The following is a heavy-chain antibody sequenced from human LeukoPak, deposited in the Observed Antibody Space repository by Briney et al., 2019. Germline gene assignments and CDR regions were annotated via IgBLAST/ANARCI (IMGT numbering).Heavy chain of an antibody. D-gene: IGHD3-22*01. Sequence: SETLSLTCAVYGGSFSGYYWSWIRQHPGKGLEWIGYIYYSGSTYYNPSLKSRVTISVDTSKNQFSLKLSSVTAADTAVYYCARESSSGTTGLDYWGQGTLVTVSS. CDR2: IYYSGST. V-gene: IGHV4-31*11. CDR3: ARESSSGTTGLDY. CDR1: GGSFSGYY. J-gene: IGHJ4*02.